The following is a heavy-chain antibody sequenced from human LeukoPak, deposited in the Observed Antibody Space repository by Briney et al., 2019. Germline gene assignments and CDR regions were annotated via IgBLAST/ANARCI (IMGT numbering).Heavy chain of an antibody. CDR2: INPNSGDT. V-gene: IGHV1-2*02. J-gene: IGHJ4*02. Sequence: ASVKVSCKTSGHTITGYYVQWVRQAPGQGLEYMGWINPNSGDTNYAQKFQGGVTMTRDTSVSTAYMELSGLRSDDAAVYYCAMSSASYYAGPLGSWGQGTLVTVSA. D-gene: IGHD1-26*01. CDR1: GHTITGYY. CDR3: AMSSASYYAGPLGS.